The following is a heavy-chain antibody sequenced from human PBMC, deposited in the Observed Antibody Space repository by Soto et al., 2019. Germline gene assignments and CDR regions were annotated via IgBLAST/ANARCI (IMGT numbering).Heavy chain of an antibody. D-gene: IGHD6-6*01. CDR2: IYYSGST. J-gene: IGHJ6*02. CDR1: GGSISSYY. V-gene: IGHV4-59*12. CDR3: ARTMKQLAFLGV. Sequence: PSETLSLTCTVSGGSISSYYWSWIRQPPGRGLEWIGYIYYSGSTNYNPSLKSRVTISVDTSKNQFSLKLSSVTAADTAVYYCARTMKQLAFLGVWGQGTTVTVSS.